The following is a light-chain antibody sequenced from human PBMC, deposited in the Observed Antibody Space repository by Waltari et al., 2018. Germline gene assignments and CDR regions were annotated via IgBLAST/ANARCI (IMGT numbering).Light chain of an antibody. CDR2: SNN. CDR3: AAWDDSLNGPV. Sequence: SVLTQPPSASGTPGQRVTISCSGSRSNIGTNTVNWYQQLPGTAPKLLIYSNNQRPSGVPDRFSGSKSGTSASLAISGLQSEDEADYSCAAWDDSLNGPVFGGGTKLTVL. J-gene: IGLJ3*02. CDR1: RSNIGTNT. V-gene: IGLV1-44*01.